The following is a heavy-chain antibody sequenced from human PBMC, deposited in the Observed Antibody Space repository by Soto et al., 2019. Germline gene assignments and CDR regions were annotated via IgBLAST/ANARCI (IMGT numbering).Heavy chain of an antibody. CDR1: GGSISSYY. V-gene: IGHV4-4*07. CDR3: ARTPYSSSWYWPYYSDY. Sequence: QVQLQESGPGLVKPSETLSLTCTVSGGSISSYYWSWIRQPAGKGLEWIGRIYTSGSTNYNPSLKSRVTMSVDTSKNQFSLKLSSVTAADTAVYYCARTPYSSSWYWPYYSDYWGQGTLVTVSS. J-gene: IGHJ4*02. CDR2: IYTSGST. D-gene: IGHD6-13*01.